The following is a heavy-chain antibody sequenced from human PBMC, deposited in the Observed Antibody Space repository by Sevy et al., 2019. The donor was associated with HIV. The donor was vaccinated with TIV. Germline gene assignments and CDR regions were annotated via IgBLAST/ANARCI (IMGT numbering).Heavy chain of an antibody. CDR1: GASISSGGHY. D-gene: IGHD5-18*01. J-gene: IGHJ6*02. CDR2: MYYSGST. V-gene: IGHV4-31*03. Sequence: SETLSLTCTVSGASISSGGHYWSWIRQHPGKGLELIGTMYYSGSTYYRPSLTSRVTISRDTSKNQFSLSLKSVTAADTATYYCATGRGGYTEGNFYYYYGMHVWGHGTTVTVSS. CDR3: ATGRGGYTEGNFYYYYGMHV.